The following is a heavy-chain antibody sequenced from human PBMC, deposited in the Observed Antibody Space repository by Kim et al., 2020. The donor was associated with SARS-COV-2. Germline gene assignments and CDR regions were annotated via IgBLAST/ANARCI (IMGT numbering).Heavy chain of an antibody. V-gene: IGHV4-31*03. D-gene: IGHD6-6*01. CDR2: IYYSGST. CDR1: GGSISSGGYY. Sequence: SETLSRTCTVSGGSISSGGYYWSWIRQHPGKGLEWIGYIYYSGSTYYNPSLKSRVTISVDTSKNQFSLKLSSVTAADTAVYYCARVPILRIAAREKGEDAFEIWGQGTMVTVSS. J-gene: IGHJ3*02. CDR3: ARVPILRIAAREKGEDAFEI.